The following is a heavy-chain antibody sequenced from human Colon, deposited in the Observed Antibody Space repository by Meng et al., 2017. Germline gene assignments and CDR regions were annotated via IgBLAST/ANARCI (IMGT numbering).Heavy chain of an antibody. D-gene: IGHD3-22*01. V-gene: IGHV4-39*01. CDR1: GDYIGTGAYY. CDR2: IGHSGFT. CDR3: VRSSAWVRTGFDP. J-gene: IGHJ5*02. Sequence: QPQLQESGPGLVKPSEALSPTCGVSGDYIGTGAYYWGRIRQAPGKGLEWIGSIGHSGFTYYTPSVRSRVTVSIDTSKNQFSLKLTSVTAADTAVYFCVRSSAWVRTGFDPWGQGTLVTVSS.